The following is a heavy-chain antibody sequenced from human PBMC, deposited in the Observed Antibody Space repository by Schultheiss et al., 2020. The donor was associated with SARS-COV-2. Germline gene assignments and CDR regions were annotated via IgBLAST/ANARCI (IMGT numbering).Heavy chain of an antibody. D-gene: IGHD3-10*01. V-gene: IGHV4-30-4*01. CDR3: ARGLGYYGSGSSDY. CDR1: GGSISSGNYY. CDR2: IYYSGST. J-gene: IGHJ4*02. Sequence: SETLSLTCTVSGGSISSGNYYWSWIRQPPGKGLEWIGYIYYSGSTNYNPSLKSRVTISVDTSKNQFSLKLSSVTAADTAVYYCARGLGYYGSGSSDYWGQGTLVTVSS.